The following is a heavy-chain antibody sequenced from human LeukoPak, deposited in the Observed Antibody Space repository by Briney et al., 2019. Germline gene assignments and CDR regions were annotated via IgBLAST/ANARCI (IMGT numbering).Heavy chain of an antibody. D-gene: IGHD4-23*01. V-gene: IGHV3-15*01. J-gene: IGHJ3*02. CDR1: GFTFSNAW. CDR2: IKSKTDGGTT. Sequence: GGSLRLSCSASGFTFSNAWMSWVRQAPGKGLEWVGRIKSKTDGGTTDYAAPVKGRFTISRDDSKNTLYLQMNSLKTEDTAVYYCTTDLTTVVTGAFDIWGQGTMVTVSS. CDR3: TTDLTTVVTGAFDI.